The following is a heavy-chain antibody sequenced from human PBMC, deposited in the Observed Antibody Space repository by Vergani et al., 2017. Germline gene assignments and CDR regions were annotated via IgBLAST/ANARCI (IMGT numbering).Heavy chain of an antibody. V-gene: IGHV3-33*01. CDR1: GFTFSSYG. CDR3: ARLNRRSSGWDGPSDY. Sequence: QVQLVESGGGVVQPGRSLRLSCAASGFTFSSYGMHWVRQAPGKGLEWVAVIWYDGSNKYYADSVKGRFTISRDNSKNTLYLQMNSLRAEDTAVYYCARLNRRSSGWDGPSDYWGQGTLVTVSS. D-gene: IGHD6-19*01. J-gene: IGHJ4*02. CDR2: IWYDGSNK.